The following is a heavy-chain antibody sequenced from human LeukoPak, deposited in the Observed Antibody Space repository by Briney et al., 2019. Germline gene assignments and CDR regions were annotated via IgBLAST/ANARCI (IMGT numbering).Heavy chain of an antibody. Sequence: SETLSLTCTVSGGSVGSDNSYWNWIRQPAGKALEWIGRIYADGSSNYNPSLKSRVTILVDTSKNQYSLRLSSMTGADTAVYYCARGYYYRTWGLGTLVTVSS. D-gene: IGHD3-10*01. V-gene: IGHV4-61*02. CDR3: ARGYYYRT. CDR2: IYADGSS. CDR1: GGSVGSDNSY. J-gene: IGHJ4*02.